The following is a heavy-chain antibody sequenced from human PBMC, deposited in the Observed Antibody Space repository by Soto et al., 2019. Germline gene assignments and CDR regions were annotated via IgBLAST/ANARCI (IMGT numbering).Heavy chain of an antibody. CDR3: ATPRSHYDAFDI. CDR1: GGSISSSSYY. J-gene: IGHJ3*02. D-gene: IGHD3-10*01. CDR2: IYYSGST. Sequence: PSETLSLTCTVSGGSISSSSYYWGWIRQPPGKGLEWIGSIYYSGSTYYNPSLKSRVTISVDTSKNQFSLKLSSVTAADTAVYYCATPRSHYDAFDIWGQGTMVTVSS. V-gene: IGHV4-39*01.